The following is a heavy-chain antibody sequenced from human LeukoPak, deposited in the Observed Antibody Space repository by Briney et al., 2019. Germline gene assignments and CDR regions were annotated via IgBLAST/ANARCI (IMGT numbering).Heavy chain of an antibody. V-gene: IGHV1-2*02. CDR1: GYTFTGYY. CDR2: INPNSGGT. CDR3: AREKLSSNWFDP. D-gene: IGHD1-1*01. J-gene: IGHJ5*02. Sequence: ASVKVSCKASGYTFTGYYIHWVRQAPGQGLEWMGWINPNSGGTNYAQKFQGRVTMTRDTSISTAYMELSRLRSDDTAVYYCAREKLSSNWFDPWGQGTLVTVSS.